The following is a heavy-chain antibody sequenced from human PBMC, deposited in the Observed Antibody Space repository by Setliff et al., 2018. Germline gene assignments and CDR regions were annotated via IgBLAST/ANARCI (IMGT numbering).Heavy chain of an antibody. V-gene: IGHV4-34*01. D-gene: IGHD2-15*01. Sequence: SETLSLTCAVYGGSFSGYYWSWIRQPPGKGLEWIGEINHSGSTNYNPSLKGRVTISVDTSKNQFSLMLSSVTAADTAVYYCASQLGGYCSGGSCYSYYYYYYMDVWGKGTTVTVSS. CDR3: ASQLGGYCSGGSCYSYYYYYYMDV. CDR1: GGSFSGYY. CDR2: INHSGST. J-gene: IGHJ6*03.